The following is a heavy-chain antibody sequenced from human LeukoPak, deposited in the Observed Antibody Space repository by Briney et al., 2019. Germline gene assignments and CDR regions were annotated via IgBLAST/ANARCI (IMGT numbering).Heavy chain of an antibody. V-gene: IGHV1-2*02. CDR3: ASLADCSSPGCGHFAY. D-gene: IGHD2-2*01. J-gene: IGHJ4*01. CDR1: GYPFTGYY. Sequence: ASVKVSCKASGYPFTGYYLHWVRQAPGQGLEWMGWINPNSGFTNYAQKFQGRVTMTRDTSISTAYMELSRLRPDDTAVYYCASLADCSSPGCGHFAYWGQEPLSPSPQ. CDR2: INPNSGFT.